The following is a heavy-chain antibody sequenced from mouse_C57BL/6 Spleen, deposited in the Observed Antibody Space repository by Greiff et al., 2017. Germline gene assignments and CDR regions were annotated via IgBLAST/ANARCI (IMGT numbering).Heavy chain of an antibody. V-gene: IGHV1-54*01. CDR2: INPGSGGT. J-gene: IGHJ2*01. Sequence: QVQLKQSGAELVRPGTSVKVSCKASGYAFTNYLIEWVKQRPGQGLEWIGVINPGSGGTNYNEKFKGKATLTADKSSSTAYMQLSSLTSEDSAVYFCARTDYYGTSLYWGQGTTLTVSS. CDR3: ARTDYYGTSLY. D-gene: IGHD1-1*01. CDR1: GYAFTNYL.